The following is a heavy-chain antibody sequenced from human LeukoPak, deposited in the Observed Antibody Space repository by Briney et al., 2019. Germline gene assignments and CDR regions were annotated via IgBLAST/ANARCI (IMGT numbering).Heavy chain of an antibody. J-gene: IGHJ4*02. CDR1: GFTFRTFS. V-gene: IGHV3-48*01. CDR2: ISSCGATM. D-gene: IGHD3-3*01. Sequence: PGGSLRLSCEASGFTFRTFSMNWVRQAPGKGLEWVSYISSCGATMYYAASVKGRFTISIDNAKSSLFMQMNSLRAEDTAVYYCASGYDFADGSKRGFDHWGQGTLVTVSS. CDR3: ASGYDFADGSKRGFDH.